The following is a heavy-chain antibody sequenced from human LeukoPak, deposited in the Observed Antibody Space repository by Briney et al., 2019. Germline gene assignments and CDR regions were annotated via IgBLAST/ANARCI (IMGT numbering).Heavy chain of an antibody. J-gene: IGHJ5*02. CDR2: IYHSGST. D-gene: IGHD3-10*01. CDR1: GYSISSGYY. Sequence: NPSETLSLTCTVSGYSISSGYYWGWIRQPPGKGLEWIGSIYHSGSTYYNPSLKSRVTISVDTSKNQFSLKLSSVTAAGTAVYYCARDRSITMVRGVIVIPEWFDPWGQGTLVTVSS. CDR3: ARDRSITMVRGVIVIPEWFDP. V-gene: IGHV4-38-2*02.